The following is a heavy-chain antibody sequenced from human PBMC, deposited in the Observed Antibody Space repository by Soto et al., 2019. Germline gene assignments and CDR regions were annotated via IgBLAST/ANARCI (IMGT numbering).Heavy chain of an antibody. V-gene: IGHV4-30-2*01. Sequence: QLQLQESGSGLVKPSQTLSLTCAVSGGSISSGGYSWSWIRQPPGKGLEWIGYIYHSGSTYYNPSLKSRVTISVNRSKNQFSLKLSSVTAADTAVYYCASSSYYDILTGFDYWGQGTLVTVSS. CDR1: GGSISSGGYS. CDR2: IYHSGST. CDR3: ASSSYYDILTGFDY. J-gene: IGHJ4*02. D-gene: IGHD3-9*01.